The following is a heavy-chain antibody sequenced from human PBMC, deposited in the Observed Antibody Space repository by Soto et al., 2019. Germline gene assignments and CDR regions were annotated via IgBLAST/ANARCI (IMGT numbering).Heavy chain of an antibody. Sequence: GSLRLSCVASGFTFADYALTWVRQAPGKGLEWVAGISGNGGNTYYADSVKCRFTISRDISKNTLYLQMNSLSAEDTAVYYCAKARHFYDYWRDLSMFRPSGQGTLVNLTS. CDR3: AKARHFYDYWRDLSMFRP. V-gene: IGHV3-23*01. J-gene: IGHJ5*02. D-gene: IGHD3-3*01. CDR1: GFTFADYA. CDR2: ISGNGGNT.